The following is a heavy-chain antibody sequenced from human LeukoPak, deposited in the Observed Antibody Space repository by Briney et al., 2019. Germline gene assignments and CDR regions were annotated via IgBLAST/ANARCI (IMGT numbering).Heavy chain of an antibody. V-gene: IGHV4-34*01. Sequence: PSETLSLTCAVYGGSFSGYYWSWIRQPPGRGLEWIGEINHSGSTNYNPSLKSRVTISVDTSKNQFSLKLSTVTAADTAVYYCARLKQWLVRALGYYYYMDVWGKGTTVTISS. CDR3: ARLKQWLVRALGYYYYMDV. CDR2: INHSGST. J-gene: IGHJ6*03. D-gene: IGHD6-19*01. CDR1: GGSFSGYY.